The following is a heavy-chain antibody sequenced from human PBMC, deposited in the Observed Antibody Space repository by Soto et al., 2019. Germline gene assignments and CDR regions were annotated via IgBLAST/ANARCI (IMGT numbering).Heavy chain of an antibody. CDR1: GFTFSSYS. Sequence: PGGSLRLSCEGSGFTFSSYSMNWVRQAPGKGLEWVSSISGSGGYIYYADSVKGRFTISRDNAKNSLYLQMTSLRDEDTALYYCARDRQSTPWYAADYWGQGSLVTSPQ. CDR3: ARDRQSTPWYAADY. J-gene: IGHJ4*02. V-gene: IGHV3-21*01. D-gene: IGHD6-13*01. CDR2: ISGSGGYI.